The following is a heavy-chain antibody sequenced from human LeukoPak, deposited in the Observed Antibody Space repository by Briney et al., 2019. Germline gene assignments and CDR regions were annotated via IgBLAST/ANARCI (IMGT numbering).Heavy chain of an antibody. J-gene: IGHJ4*02. V-gene: IGHV1-2*02. CDR1: GYTLTGYY. D-gene: IGHD6-19*01. CDR3: ARDRVGSGWPRPYYFEV. Sequence: ASVKVSCKASGYTLTGYYLHWVRQAPGQGLEWMGWINPNTGATHSAQKFQGRITMTRDTSISTAYMGLSRLRSDDTAVYYCARDRVGSGWPRPYYFEVWGQGTLVTVSS. CDR2: INPNTGAT.